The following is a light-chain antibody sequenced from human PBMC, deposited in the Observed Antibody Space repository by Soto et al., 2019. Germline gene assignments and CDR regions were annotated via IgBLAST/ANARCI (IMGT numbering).Light chain of an antibody. V-gene: IGKV3D-15*01. CDR3: QQYYVWNT. CDR1: QSVDSK. CDR2: DAS. Sequence: EIVMTQSPATLSVSPGERAIFSCRASQSVDSKLAWYKQKLGKAPRLLIYDASTRATGIPARFSGSESGTKFTLTISSLQSEDFAIYYCQQYYVWNTFGGGTKV. J-gene: IGKJ4*01.